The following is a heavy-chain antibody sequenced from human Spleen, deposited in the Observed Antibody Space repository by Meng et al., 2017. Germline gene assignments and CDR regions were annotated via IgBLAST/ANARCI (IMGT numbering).Heavy chain of an antibody. Sequence: EVRLVVSGGGLVKPGGFLRLSCAASGFTFSSYSMNWVRQAPGKGLEWVSSISSSSSYIYYADSVKGRFTISRDNAKNSLYLQMNSLRAEDTAVYYCARDDFWSGLKPLDYWGQGTLVTVSS. CDR3: ARDDFWSGLKPLDY. D-gene: IGHD3-3*01. CDR1: GFTFSSYS. J-gene: IGHJ4*02. CDR2: ISSSSSYI. V-gene: IGHV3-21*01.